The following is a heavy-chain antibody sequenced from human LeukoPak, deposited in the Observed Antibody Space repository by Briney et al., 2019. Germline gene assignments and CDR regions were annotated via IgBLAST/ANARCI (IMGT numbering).Heavy chain of an antibody. CDR2: IYYSGST. CDR1: GGSISSYY. V-gene: IGHV4-59*01. J-gene: IGHJ4*02. D-gene: IGHD6-13*01. Sequence: PSETLSLTCTVSGGSISSYYWSWIRQPPGKGLEWIGYIYYSGSTNYNPSLKSRVTISVDTSKNQFSLKMASVTAADTAMYYCAASQQLVPRPFDYWGQGTLVTVSS. CDR3: AASQQLVPRPFDY.